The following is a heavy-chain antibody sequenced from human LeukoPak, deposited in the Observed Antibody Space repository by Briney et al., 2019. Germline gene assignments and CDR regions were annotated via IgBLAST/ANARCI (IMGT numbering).Heavy chain of an antibody. Sequence: ASVKVSCKVSGYTLTELSMHCVRQAPGKGLEWMGGFDPEDGETIYAQKFQGRVTMTEDTSTDTAYMELSSLRSEDTAVYYCATGGYGTYSSSSGDYWGQGTLVTVSS. J-gene: IGHJ4*02. CDR1: GYTLTELS. D-gene: IGHD6-6*01. V-gene: IGHV1-24*01. CDR2: FDPEDGET. CDR3: ATGGYGTYSSSSGDY.